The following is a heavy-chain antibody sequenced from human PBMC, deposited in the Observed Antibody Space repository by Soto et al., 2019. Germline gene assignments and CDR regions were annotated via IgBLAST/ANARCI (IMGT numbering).Heavy chain of an antibody. CDR1: GFTFSSYG. D-gene: IGHD2-21*02. V-gene: IGHV3-30*18. J-gene: IGHJ6*02. CDR3: AKVYCGGDCYARPAGMDV. CDR2: ISYDGSNK. Sequence: GGSLRLSCAASGFTFSSYGMHWVRQAPGKGLEWVAVISYDGSNKYYADSVKGRFTISRDNSKNTLYLQMNSLRAEDTAVYYCAKVYCGGDCYARPAGMDVWGQGTTVTVSS.